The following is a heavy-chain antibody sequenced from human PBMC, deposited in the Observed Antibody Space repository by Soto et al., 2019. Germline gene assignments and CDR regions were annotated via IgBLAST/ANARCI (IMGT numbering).Heavy chain of an antibody. CDR1: GGTFSGYA. CDR2: IIPLLGIT. Sequence: SVRVSSKXSGGTFSGYAINWVRQAPGQGLEWMGGIIPLLGITDYGQKFQGRITIAADESTGTAYMDLRGLRSEDTAVYYCARDPRSITGTTSSEDFQHWGQGTLVTVS. J-gene: IGHJ1*01. D-gene: IGHD1-20*01. V-gene: IGHV1-69*13. CDR3: ARDPRSITGTTSSEDFQH.